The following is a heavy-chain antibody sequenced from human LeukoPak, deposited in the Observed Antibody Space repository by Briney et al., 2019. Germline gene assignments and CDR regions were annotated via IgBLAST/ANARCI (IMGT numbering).Heavy chain of an antibody. J-gene: IGHJ5*02. Sequence: SETLSLTCTVSGGSISSYYWSWIRQPAGKGLEWIGRIYTSGSTNYNPSLKSRVTMSVDTSKNQFSLKLSSVTAADTAVYYCARFIVVVPAAGWFDPWGQGTLVTVSS. CDR1: GGSISSYY. V-gene: IGHV4-4*07. CDR2: IYTSGST. CDR3: ARFIVVVPAAGWFDP. D-gene: IGHD2-2*01.